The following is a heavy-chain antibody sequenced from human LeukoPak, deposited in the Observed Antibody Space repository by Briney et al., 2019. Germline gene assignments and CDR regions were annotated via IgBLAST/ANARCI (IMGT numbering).Heavy chain of an antibody. CDR2: IKSKTDGGTT. D-gene: IGHD6-19*01. Sequence: GGSLRPSCAASGFTFSNAWMSWVRQTPGKGLEWVGRIKSKTDGGTTDYAAPVKGRFTISRDDSKNTLYLQMNSLKTEDTAVYYCTADSSGWYRVDYWGQGTLVTVSS. CDR1: GFTFSNAW. V-gene: IGHV3-15*01. CDR3: TADSSGWYRVDY. J-gene: IGHJ4*02.